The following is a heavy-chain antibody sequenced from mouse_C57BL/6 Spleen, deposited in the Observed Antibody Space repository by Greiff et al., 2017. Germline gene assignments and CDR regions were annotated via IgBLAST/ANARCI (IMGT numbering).Heavy chain of an antibody. V-gene: IGHV5-4*03. J-gene: IGHJ3*01. D-gene: IGHD2-4*01. CDR3: ARADYDYDGFAY. CDR2: ISDGGSYT. Sequence: DVMLVESGGGLVKPGGSLKLSCAASGFTFSSYAMSWVRQTPEKRLEWVATISDGGSYTYYPDNVKGRFTISRDNAKNNLYLQMSHLKSEDTAMYYCARADYDYDGFAYWGQGTLVTVSA. CDR1: GFTFSSYA.